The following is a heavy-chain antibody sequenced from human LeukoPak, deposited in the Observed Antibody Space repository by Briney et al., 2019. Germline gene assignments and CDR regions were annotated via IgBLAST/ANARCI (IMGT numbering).Heavy chain of an antibody. V-gene: IGHV5-51*01. J-gene: IGHJ3*02. D-gene: IGHD1-26*01. CDR3: ARLSGSYYSAFDI. Sequence: GESLKISCKGSGYRFTNYWIGWVRQMPGKGLEWMAIIYPGDSDTRYDPSFKGQVTISADKSINTAYLQWSSLKASDTAMYYCARLSGSYYSAFDIWGQGTMVTVSS. CDR1: GYRFTNYW. CDR2: IYPGDSDT.